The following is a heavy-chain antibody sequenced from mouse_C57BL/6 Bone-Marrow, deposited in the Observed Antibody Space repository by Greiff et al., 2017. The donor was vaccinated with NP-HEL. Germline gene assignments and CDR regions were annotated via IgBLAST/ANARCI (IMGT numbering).Heavy chain of an antibody. J-gene: IGHJ3*01. CDR1: GYTFTDYY. CDR2: INPNNGGT. V-gene: IGHV1-26*01. Sequence: EVQLQQSGPELVKPGASVKISCKASGYTFTDYYMNWVKQSHGKSLEWIGDINPNNGGTSYNQKFKGKATLTVDKSSSTAYMELRSLTSEDSAVYYCARSPIYYYGSSLAYWGQGTLVTVSA. D-gene: IGHD1-1*01. CDR3: ARSPIYYYGSSLAY.